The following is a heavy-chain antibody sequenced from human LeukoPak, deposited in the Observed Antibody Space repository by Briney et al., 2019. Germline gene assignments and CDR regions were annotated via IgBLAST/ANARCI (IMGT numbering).Heavy chain of an antibody. D-gene: IGHD3-10*01. Sequence: PGGSLRLSCVASGFTFNTYAIHWVRQAPGKGLEWVAVVSKDGNTKYYADSVKGRFTISRDNSKSTVCLQMNSLRTEDTSVYYCARGIQPPKYYGSGSDTFDIWGQGTMVTVSS. CDR2: VSKDGNTK. CDR1: GFTFNTYA. V-gene: IGHV3-30*04. J-gene: IGHJ3*02. CDR3: ARGIQPPKYYGSGSDTFDI.